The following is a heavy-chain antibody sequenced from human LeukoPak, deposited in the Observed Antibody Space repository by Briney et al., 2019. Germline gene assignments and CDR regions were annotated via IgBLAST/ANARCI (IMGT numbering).Heavy chain of an antibody. CDR1: GGSISSGSYY. D-gene: IGHD1-26*01. V-gene: IGHV4-61*02. Sequence: PSQTLSLTCTVSGGSISSGSYYWSWIRQPAGKGLEWIGRIYYSGSTNYNPSLKSRVTISVDTSKNQFSLKLSSVTAADTAVYYCASEAVGAPDYWGQGTLVTVSS. CDR2: IYYSGST. CDR3: ASEAVGAPDY. J-gene: IGHJ4*02.